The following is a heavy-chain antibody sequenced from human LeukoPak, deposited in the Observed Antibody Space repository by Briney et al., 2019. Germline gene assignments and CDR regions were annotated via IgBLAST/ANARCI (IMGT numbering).Heavy chain of an antibody. V-gene: IGHV3-7*03. Sequence: PGGSLRLSCAASGFSFSSYWMSWVRQAPGKGLEWVANIKQDGSEKYYVDSLKGRFTIARDNAKNSLYLQMNSLRAEDTAVYYCARDSAGVGIDYWGQGTLVTVSS. J-gene: IGHJ4*02. CDR1: GFSFSSYW. CDR2: IKQDGSEK. CDR3: ARDSAGVGIDY. D-gene: IGHD6-13*01.